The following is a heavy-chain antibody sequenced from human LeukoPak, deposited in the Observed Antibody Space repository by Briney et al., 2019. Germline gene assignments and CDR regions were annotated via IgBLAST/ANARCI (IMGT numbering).Heavy chain of an antibody. CDR1: GGSISSYY. CDR2: IYTSGST. J-gene: IGHJ5*02. Sequence: PSETLSLTCTVSGGSISSYYWSWIRQPAGKGLEWIGRIYTSGSTNYNPSLKSRVTMSVDTSKNQFSLKLSSATAADTAVYYCARSGYYDFWSGYYSPQNWFDPWGQGTLVTVSS. V-gene: IGHV4-4*07. CDR3: ARSGYYDFWSGYYSPQNWFDP. D-gene: IGHD3-3*01.